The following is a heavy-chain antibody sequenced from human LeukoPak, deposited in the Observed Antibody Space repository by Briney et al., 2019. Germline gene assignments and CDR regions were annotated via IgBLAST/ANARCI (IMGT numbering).Heavy chain of an antibody. V-gene: IGHV3-23*01. J-gene: IGHJ4*02. CDR2: ISGSGGST. D-gene: IGHD3-3*01. CDR1: GFTFSSYA. Sequence: PGGSLRLSCVASGFTFSSYAMSWVRQAPGKGLEWVSAISGSGGSTYYADSVKGRFTISRDNSKNTLYLQMNSLRAEDTAVYYCAKAPFGVVIKDYWGQGTLVTVSS. CDR3: AKAPFGVVIKDY.